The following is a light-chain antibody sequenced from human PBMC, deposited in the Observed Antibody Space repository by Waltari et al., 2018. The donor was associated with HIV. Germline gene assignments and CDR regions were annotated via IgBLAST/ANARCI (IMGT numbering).Light chain of an antibody. CDR3: QQSYSTPRT. J-gene: IGKJ1*01. V-gene: IGKV1-39*01. CDR1: QSISSY. CDR2: AAS. Sequence: DIQMTQSPSSLSASVGDRVTITCRASQSISSYLNWYQQKPGKAPKLRIYAASSLQSGVPSRFSGSGSGTDFTLTISSLQPEDFATYYCQQSYSTPRTFGQGAKVESK.